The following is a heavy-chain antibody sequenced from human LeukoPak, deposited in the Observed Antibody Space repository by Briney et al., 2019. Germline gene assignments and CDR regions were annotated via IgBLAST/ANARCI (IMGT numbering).Heavy chain of an antibody. J-gene: IGHJ4*02. CDR1: GYTFTSYY. Sequence: ASVTVSFTASGYTFTSYYMHWVRQAPGQGLEWMGIINPSGGSTSYAQKFQGRVTMTRDTSTSTVYMELSSLRSEDTAVYYCARGLITFGASFDYWGQGTLVTVSS. D-gene: IGHD3-16*01. V-gene: IGHV1-46*01. CDR2: INPSGGST. CDR3: ARGLITFGASFDY.